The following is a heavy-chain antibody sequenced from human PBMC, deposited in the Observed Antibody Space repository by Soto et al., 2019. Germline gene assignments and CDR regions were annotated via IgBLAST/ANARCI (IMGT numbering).Heavy chain of an antibody. Sequence: GESLKISCKASGYSFTSYWIGWVRQMPGKGLEWMGIIYPGDSDTRYSPSFQGQVTISADKSISTAYLQWSSLKASDTAMYYCAAYSGSFYYGMDAWGQGTTVTVSS. D-gene: IGHD1-26*01. CDR1: GYSFTSYW. J-gene: IGHJ6*02. CDR3: AAYSGSFYYGMDA. V-gene: IGHV5-51*01. CDR2: IYPGDSDT.